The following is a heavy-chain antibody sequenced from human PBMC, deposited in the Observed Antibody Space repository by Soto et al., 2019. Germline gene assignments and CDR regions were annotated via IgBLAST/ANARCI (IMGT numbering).Heavy chain of an antibody. D-gene: IGHD6-19*01. Sequence: PSQTLSLTCAISGDSVSSNSVAWYWIRQSPSRGLEWLGRTYYRSKWYDDYGDPVKGRITINPDTSKNQLSLQLTSVTPEDTAVYYCARVASGWYFDYWGQGTLVTVS. CDR3: ARVASGWYFDY. CDR2: TYYRSKWYD. CDR1: GDSVSSNSVA. V-gene: IGHV6-1*01. J-gene: IGHJ4*02.